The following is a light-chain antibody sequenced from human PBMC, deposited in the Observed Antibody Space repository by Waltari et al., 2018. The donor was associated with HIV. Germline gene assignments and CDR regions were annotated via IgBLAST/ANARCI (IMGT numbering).Light chain of an antibody. CDR2: YDT. V-gene: IGLV3-21*02. CDR3: HVWDSFSDHRV. Sequence: SYVLTQPPSVSVAPGQTARISCEGDNIGSKSVHWYQQKPGQAPVLVVYYDTVRPSGIPERFSGSNSGNTATLIISGVEAGDEADYYCHVWDSFSDHRVFGGGTELTVL. J-gene: IGLJ2*01. CDR1: NIGSKS.